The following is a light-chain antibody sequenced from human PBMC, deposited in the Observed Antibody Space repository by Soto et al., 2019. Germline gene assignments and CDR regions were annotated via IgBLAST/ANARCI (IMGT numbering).Light chain of an antibody. V-gene: IGKV3-15*01. CDR2: GGS. Sequence: EIVMAQSPATLSVSPGEGATLSCRASQMVSSNLAWYQQKPGQAPRLLIYGGSTRATGLPARVSGTGSGREFPLTINSLQAEDSAVYSCHQYYIWPRTFGQGTRLEI. CDR3: HQYYIWPRT. J-gene: IGKJ5*01. CDR1: QMVSSN.